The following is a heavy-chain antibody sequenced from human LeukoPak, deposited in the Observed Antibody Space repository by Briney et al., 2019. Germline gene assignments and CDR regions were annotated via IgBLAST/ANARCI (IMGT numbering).Heavy chain of an antibody. CDR3: ARHGTTGTNLNWFDP. J-gene: IGHJ5*02. CDR1: GGSISSYY. V-gene: IGHV4-59*01. D-gene: IGHD1-1*01. CDR2: IYYNGST. Sequence: SETLSLTCTVSGGSISSYYWSWIRQPPGKGLEWIGYIYYNGSTNYNPSLKSRVTISVDTSKNQFSLKVSSVTAADTAVYYCARHGTTGTNLNWFDPWGQGTLVTVSS.